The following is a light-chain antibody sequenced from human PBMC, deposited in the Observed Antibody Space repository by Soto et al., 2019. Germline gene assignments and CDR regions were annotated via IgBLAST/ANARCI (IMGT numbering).Light chain of an antibody. CDR1: PSDVGRYNY. V-gene: IGLV2-23*02. CDR3: CSYAGSSTFV. J-gene: IGLJ1*01. CDR2: EVT. Sequence: SVLTQPASVSGSPGQSITISCTGTPSDVGRYNYVSWYQQFPGKVPKLLIYEVTYRPSGVSARFSGSKSGSTASLTISGLQAEDEADYYCCSYAGSSTFVFGTGTKVTVL.